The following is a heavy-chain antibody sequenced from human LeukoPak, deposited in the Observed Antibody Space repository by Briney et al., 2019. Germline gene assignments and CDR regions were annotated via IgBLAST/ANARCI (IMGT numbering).Heavy chain of an antibody. D-gene: IGHD3-22*01. V-gene: IGHV4-4*02. CDR1: GGSISSSNW. CDR2: IYHSGST. J-gene: IGHJ2*01. CDR3: ARVIGGYYPGCFDL. Sequence: SETLSLTCAVSGGSISSSNWWSWVRQPPGKGLEWIGEIYHSGSTNYNPSLKSRVTISVDKSKNQFSLKLSSVTAADTAVYYCARVIGGYYPGCFDLWGRGTLVTVSS.